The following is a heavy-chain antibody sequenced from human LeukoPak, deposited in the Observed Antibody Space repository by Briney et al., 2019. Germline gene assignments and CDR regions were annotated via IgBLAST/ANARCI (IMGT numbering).Heavy chain of an antibody. CDR2: INSDGST. Sequence: PGGSLRLSCVASGFTFSNSYITWVRQAPGKGLEWVSIINSDGSTYYTDSVKGRITISRDNSKNTVFLQMNSLRAEDTAVYYCARDLNCWGQGTLVTVSS. CDR1: GFTFSNSY. V-gene: IGHV3-53*01. CDR3: ARDLNC. J-gene: IGHJ4*02.